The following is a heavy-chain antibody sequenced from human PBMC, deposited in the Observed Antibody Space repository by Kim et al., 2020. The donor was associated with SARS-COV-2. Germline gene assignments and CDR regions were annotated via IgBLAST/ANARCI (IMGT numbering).Heavy chain of an antibody. CDR1: GFTFSSYA. CDR2: ISSNGGST. D-gene: IGHD1-26*01. J-gene: IGHJ6*02. V-gene: IGHV3-64D*09. Sequence: GGSLRLSCSASGFTFSSYAMHWVRQAPGKGLECVSAISSNGGSTYYADSVKGRFTISRDNSKNTLYLQMSSLRAEDTAVYYCNLRGALHDYYYGMDVWGQGTTVTVSS. CDR3: NLRGALHDYYYGMDV.